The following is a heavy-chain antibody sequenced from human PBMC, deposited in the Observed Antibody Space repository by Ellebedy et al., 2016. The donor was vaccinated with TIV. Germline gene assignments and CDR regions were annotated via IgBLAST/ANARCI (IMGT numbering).Heavy chain of an antibody. Sequence: GGSLRLSCAASGFTFSTYDFHWVRQATGKGLEWVSAIGRIGDTYYPGSVKGRFTISREDAKNSLYLQMNSLRVEDTAVYYCARLHSTGWYGPDYWGQGTLVTVSS. J-gene: IGHJ4*02. CDR1: GFTFSTYD. CDR2: IGRIGDT. CDR3: ARLHSTGWYGPDY. V-gene: IGHV3-13*04. D-gene: IGHD6-19*01.